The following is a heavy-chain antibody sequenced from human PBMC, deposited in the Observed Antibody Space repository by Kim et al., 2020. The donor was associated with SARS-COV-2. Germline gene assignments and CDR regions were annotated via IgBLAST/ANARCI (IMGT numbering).Heavy chain of an antibody. V-gene: IGHV3-7*01. D-gene: IGHD6-13*01. Sequence: GGSLRLSCAASGFTFSSYWMSWVRQAPGKGLEWVANIKQDGSEKYYVDSVKGRFTISRDNAKNSLYLQMNSLRAEDTAVYYCAGGIAAAGSIEGYYYGMDVWGQGTTVTVSS. CDR3: AGGIAAAGSIEGYYYGMDV. J-gene: IGHJ6*02. CDR1: GFTFSSYW. CDR2: IKQDGSEK.